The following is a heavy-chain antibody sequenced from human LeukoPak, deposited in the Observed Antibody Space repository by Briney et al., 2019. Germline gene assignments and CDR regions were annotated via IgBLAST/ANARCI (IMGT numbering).Heavy chain of an antibody. V-gene: IGHV4-31*03. D-gene: IGHD3-10*01. CDR1: GGSISGGGYY. CDR2: IYYSGST. CDR3: ARDQCGSGSYYSYYGMDV. J-gene: IGHJ6*02. Sequence: SETLSLTCTVSGGSISGGGYYWSWIRQHPGKGLEWIGYIYYSGSTYYNPSLKSRVTISVDTSKNQFSLKLSSVTAADTAVYYCARDQCGSGSYYSYYGMDVWGQGTTVTVSS.